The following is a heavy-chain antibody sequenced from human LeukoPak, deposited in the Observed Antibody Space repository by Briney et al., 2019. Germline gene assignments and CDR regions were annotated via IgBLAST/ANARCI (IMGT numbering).Heavy chain of an antibody. D-gene: IGHD4-23*01. CDR3: ARPYLRGTVVNNWFDP. J-gene: IGHJ5*02. Sequence: SETLSLTCTVSGGSISSSSYYWGWIRQPPGKGLEWIGSIYYSGSTYYNPSLKSRVTISVDTSKNQFSLKLSSVTAADTAVYYCARPYLRGTVVNNWFDPWGQGTLVTVSS. CDR2: IYYSGST. CDR1: GGSISSSSYY. V-gene: IGHV4-39*01.